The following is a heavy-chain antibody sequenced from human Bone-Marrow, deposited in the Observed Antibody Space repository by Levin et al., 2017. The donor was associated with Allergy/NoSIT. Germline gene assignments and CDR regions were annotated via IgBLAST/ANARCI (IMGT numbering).Heavy chain of an antibody. D-gene: IGHD2-2*01. J-gene: IGHJ4*01. CDR1: GFPFSSSG. Sequence: PGGSLRLSCAVSGFPFSSSGMHWVRQTPGTGLEWLAVISFDGFTKFYADSVKGRFTISRDNSKNTLYLQMNSLTTEDGGVYYCAKVRSRSSAMGPADFWGQGARVTVSS. CDR2: ISFDGFTK. CDR3: AKVRSRSSAMGPADF. V-gene: IGHV3-30*18.